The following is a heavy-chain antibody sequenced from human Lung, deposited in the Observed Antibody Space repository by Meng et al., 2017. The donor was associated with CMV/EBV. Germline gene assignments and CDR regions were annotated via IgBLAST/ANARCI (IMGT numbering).Heavy chain of an antibody. CDR3: SRLWGSSRSPLSDY. CDR2: IYSSGTT. J-gene: IGHJ4*02. CDR1: GGSISSSSYY. D-gene: IGHD6-13*01. V-gene: IGHV4-39*01. Sequence: SETXSLXCTVSGGSISSSSYYWGWIRQPPGKGLEWIGNIYSSGTTYYNPSLKSRVTISVDTSKNQISLRLTSVTAADTAVYYCSRLWGSSRSPLSDYWGQETXVTVAS.